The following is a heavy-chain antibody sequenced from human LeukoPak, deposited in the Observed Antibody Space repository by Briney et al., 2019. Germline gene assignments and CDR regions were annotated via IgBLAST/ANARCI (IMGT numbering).Heavy chain of an antibody. Sequence: GGSLRLSCAASGFSFSTFWMSWVRQAPGKGLEWVANIKEDGSEKCYVDPVKGRFTISRDNAKSSLYLQMNSLRAEDTAMYYCARGEGALHQWGQGTLVTVSS. D-gene: IGHD3-10*01. V-gene: IGHV3-7*01. CDR1: GFSFSTFW. CDR3: ARGEGALHQ. CDR2: IKEDGSEK. J-gene: IGHJ4*02.